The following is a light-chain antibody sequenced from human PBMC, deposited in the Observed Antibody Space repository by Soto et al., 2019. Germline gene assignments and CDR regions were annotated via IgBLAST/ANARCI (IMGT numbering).Light chain of an antibody. Sequence: QSVLTQPASVSGSPGQSITISCTGTSSDVGSYNYVSWYQQHPGKAPKLMIYTVSNRPSGISNRFSGSKSGSTASLTISGLQAEDEADYYCSSYTRSSTYVFGTGTKLNVL. CDR1: SSDVGSYNY. J-gene: IGLJ1*01. V-gene: IGLV2-14*01. CDR2: TVS. CDR3: SSYTRSSTYV.